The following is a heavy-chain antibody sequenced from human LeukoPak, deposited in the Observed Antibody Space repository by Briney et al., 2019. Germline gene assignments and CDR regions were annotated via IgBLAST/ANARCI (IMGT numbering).Heavy chain of an antibody. CDR1: GYTFTGYY. CDR3: ARDWGQYYYGSGSSLYYYYYMDV. CDR2: INPNSGGT. Sequence: ASVKVSCKASGYTFTGYYVHWVRQAPGQGLEWMGWINPNSGGTNYAQKFQGRVTMTRDTSISTAYMELSRLRSDDTAVYYCARDWGQYYYGSGSSLYYYYYMDVWGKGTTVAVSS. D-gene: IGHD3-10*01. J-gene: IGHJ6*03. V-gene: IGHV1-2*02.